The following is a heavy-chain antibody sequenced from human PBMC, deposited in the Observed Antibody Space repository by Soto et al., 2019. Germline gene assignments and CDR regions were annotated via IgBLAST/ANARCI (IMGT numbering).Heavy chain of an antibody. CDR3: ARAPNGISHPYHFDF. CDR2: IYPGDFDT. CDR1: GYGFAGSW. Sequence: GESLKISCKATGYGFAGSWIGWVRQMPGKGLEWMGIIYPGDFDTRYSPSFRGQVTISVDKTVTTAYLQWSSLTASDTATYYCARAPNGISHPYHFDFWGQGTPVTVSS. J-gene: IGHJ4*02. D-gene: IGHD1-1*01. V-gene: IGHV5-51*01.